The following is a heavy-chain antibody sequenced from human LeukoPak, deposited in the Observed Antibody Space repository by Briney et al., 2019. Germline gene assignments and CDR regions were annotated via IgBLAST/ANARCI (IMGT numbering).Heavy chain of an antibody. D-gene: IGHD4-11*01. V-gene: IGHV3-33*01. CDR1: GFTFSTYG. CDR2: IWYDGNNK. Sequence: GGSLRLSCAASGFTFSTYGMHWVRQAPGKGLEWVAIIWYDGNNKYYADSVKGRFTISRDNSKNTLYLQMNSLRAEDTAVYFCASGVDASNYAGLIYWGQGTLVTVSS. J-gene: IGHJ4*02. CDR3: ASGVDASNYAGLIY.